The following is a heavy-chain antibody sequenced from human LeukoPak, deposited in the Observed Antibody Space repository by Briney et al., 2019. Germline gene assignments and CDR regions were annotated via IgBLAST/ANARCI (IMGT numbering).Heavy chain of an antibody. CDR1: GYTLTELS. CDR3: ATLNYYDSSGYYQGESWFDP. Sequence: ASGKVSCKVSGYTLTELSMHWVRQAPGKGLEWMGGFDPEDGETIYAQKFQGRVTTTEDTSTDTAYMELSSLRSEDTAVYYCATLNYYDSSGYYQGESWFDPWGQGTLVTVSS. J-gene: IGHJ5*02. V-gene: IGHV1-24*01. CDR2: FDPEDGET. D-gene: IGHD3-22*01.